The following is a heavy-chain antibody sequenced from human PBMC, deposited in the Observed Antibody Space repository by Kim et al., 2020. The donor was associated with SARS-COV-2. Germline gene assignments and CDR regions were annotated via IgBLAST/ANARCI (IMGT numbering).Heavy chain of an antibody. D-gene: IGHD2-21*01. Sequence: GGSLRLSCAASGFTFSSYSMNWVRQAPGKGLEWVSYISSSSSTIYYADSVKGRFTISRDNAKNSLYLQMNSLRDEDTAVYYCASTHIVVVGWTIQDYWGQGTLVTVSS. CDR3: ASTHIVVVGWTIQDY. V-gene: IGHV3-48*02. J-gene: IGHJ4*02. CDR1: GFTFSSYS. CDR2: ISSSSSTI.